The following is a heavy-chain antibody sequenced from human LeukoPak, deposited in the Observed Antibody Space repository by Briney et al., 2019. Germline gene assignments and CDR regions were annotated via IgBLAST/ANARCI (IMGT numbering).Heavy chain of an antibody. D-gene: IGHD1-20*01. J-gene: IGHJ4*02. Sequence: PSQTLSLXCTVSGGSISSGDYYWSWIRQPPGKGLEWIGYIYYSGITYYNPSLKSRFTISVDTSKNQFSLKLSSVTAADTAVYYCARSNWNDCPFEWGQGTLVTVSS. CDR1: GGSISSGDYY. V-gene: IGHV4-30-4*08. CDR3: ARSNWNDCPFE. CDR2: IYYSGIT.